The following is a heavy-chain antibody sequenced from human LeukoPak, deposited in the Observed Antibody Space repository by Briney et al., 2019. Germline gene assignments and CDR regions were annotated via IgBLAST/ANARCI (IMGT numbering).Heavy chain of an antibody. D-gene: IGHD2-2*01. CDR1: GGSISSYY. CDR2: INHSGST. J-gene: IGHJ4*02. Sequence: SETLSLTCTVSGGSISSYYWSWIRQPPGKGLEWIGEINHSGSTNYNPSLKSRVTMSVDTSKNQFSLKLSSVTAADTAVYYCARDLGDCSSTSCYPHIDYWGQGTLVTVSS. V-gene: IGHV4-34*01. CDR3: ARDLGDCSSTSCYPHIDY.